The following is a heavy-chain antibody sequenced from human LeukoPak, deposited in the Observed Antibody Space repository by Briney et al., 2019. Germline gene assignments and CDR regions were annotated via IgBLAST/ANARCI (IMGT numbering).Heavy chain of an antibody. CDR2: INQDGGEQ. J-gene: IGHJ5*02. Sequence: TGGSLRLSCAAFGFTFSSYWMSWVRQAPGKGLEWVANINQDGGEQNYVDSVKGRFTISRDNAENSLYLQMNSLRAEDTAVYYCAKDWGSSDWYNWFDPWGQGTLVTVSS. V-gene: IGHV3-7*01. CDR3: AKDWGSSDWYNWFDP. CDR1: GFTFSSYW. D-gene: IGHD6-19*01.